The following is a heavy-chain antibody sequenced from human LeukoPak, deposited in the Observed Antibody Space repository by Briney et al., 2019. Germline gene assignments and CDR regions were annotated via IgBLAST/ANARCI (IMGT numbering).Heavy chain of an antibody. CDR3: ASSLTRYARTALFDY. J-gene: IGHJ4*02. CDR1: GCSISSYY. D-gene: IGHD2-8*01. V-gene: IGHV4-59*01. Sequence: AETLSLSCTASGCSISSYYWSWIRQPPGKGLDWTGHIFYSGTTNYNPSLKSRVTISVDTSKNQFSLKLSSVTAADTAVYYCASSLTRYARTALFDYWGQGTLVTVSS. CDR2: IFYSGTT.